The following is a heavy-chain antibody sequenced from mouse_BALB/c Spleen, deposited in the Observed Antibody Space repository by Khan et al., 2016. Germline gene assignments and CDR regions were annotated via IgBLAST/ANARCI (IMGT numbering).Heavy chain of an antibody. CDR2: IRLKSNNFAT. Sequence: EVKLEESGGGLVQPGGSMKLSCVASGFTFSNYWMNWVRQSPEKGLEWVAEIRLKSNNFATHYAESVKGRFTISRDDSKSSVYLQMNNLRAEDTGIYYCLNGHDAMDVWGQGTSVTVSS. J-gene: IGHJ4*01. V-gene: IGHV6-6*02. D-gene: IGHD6-1*01. CDR3: LNGHDAMDV. CDR1: GFTFSNYW.